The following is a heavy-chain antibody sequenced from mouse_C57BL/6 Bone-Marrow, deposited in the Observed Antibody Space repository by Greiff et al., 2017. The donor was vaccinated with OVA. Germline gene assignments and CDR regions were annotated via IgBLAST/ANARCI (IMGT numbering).Heavy chain of an antibody. CDR2: INPYNGGT. CDR3: ARPFRGYFDY. CDR1: GYTFTDYY. V-gene: IGHV1-19*01. Sequence: VQLQQSGPVLVKPGASVKMSCKASGYTFTDYYMNWVKQSHGKSLEWIGVINPYNGGTSYNQKFKGKATLTVDKSSSTAYMELNSLTSEDSAVYYCARPFRGYFDYWGQGTTLTVSS. J-gene: IGHJ2*01.